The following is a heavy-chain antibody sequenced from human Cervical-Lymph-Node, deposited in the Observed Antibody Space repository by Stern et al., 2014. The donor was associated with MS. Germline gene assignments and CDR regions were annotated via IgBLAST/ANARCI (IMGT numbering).Heavy chain of an antibody. Sequence: QLQLQESGPGLVKPSQTLSLTCTVSGGSISSGSYYWSWIRQPAGKGLEWIGRIYTSGSTNYNPSLKSRVTISVDTSKNQFSLKLSSETAADTAVYYCARGILTGYYYFDYWGQGTLVTVSS. V-gene: IGHV4-61*02. CDR2: IYTSGST. D-gene: IGHD3-9*01. J-gene: IGHJ4*02. CDR1: GGSISSGSYY. CDR3: ARGILTGYYYFDY.